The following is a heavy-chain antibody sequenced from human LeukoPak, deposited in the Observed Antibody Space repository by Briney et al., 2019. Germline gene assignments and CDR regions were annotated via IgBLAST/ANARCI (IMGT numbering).Heavy chain of an antibody. V-gene: IGHV1-2*02. J-gene: IGHJ3*02. Sequence: GASVKVSCKASGYTFTGYYMHWVRQAPGQGLEWMGWINPNSGGTNYAQKFQGRVTMTRDTSISTAYMELSSLRSDDTTVYYCARDLSGVILQDAFDIWGQGTMVTVSS. CDR1: GYTFTGYY. CDR2: INPNSGGT. CDR3: ARDLSGVILQDAFDI. D-gene: IGHD2-21*01.